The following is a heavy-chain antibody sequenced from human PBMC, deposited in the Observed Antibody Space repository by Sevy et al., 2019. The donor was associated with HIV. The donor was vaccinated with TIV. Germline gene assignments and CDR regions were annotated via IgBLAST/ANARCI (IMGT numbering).Heavy chain of an antibody. J-gene: IGHJ5*02. CDR3: ARQTEAYGDYVREVNWFDP. Sequence: GQSLKISCKGSGYSFTSYWIGWVRQMPGKGLQWMGIIYPGDSDTRYSPSFQGQVTISADKSICTAYLQWSSLKASDTAMYYCARQTEAYGDYVREVNWFDPWGQGTLVTVSS. CDR1: GYSFTSYW. D-gene: IGHD4-17*01. V-gene: IGHV5-51*01. CDR2: IYPGDSDT.